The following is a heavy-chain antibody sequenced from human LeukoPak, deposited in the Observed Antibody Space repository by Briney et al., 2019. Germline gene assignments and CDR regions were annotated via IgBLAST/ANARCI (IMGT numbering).Heavy chain of an antibody. J-gene: IGHJ4*02. CDR2: ISYDGSNK. D-gene: IGHD5-18*01. CDR3: AKVTMGSTAMVNSYFDY. Sequence: GRSLRLSCAASGFTFSSYGMYWVRQAPGKGLEWVAVISYDGSNKYYADSVKGRFTISRDNSKNTLYLQMNSLRAEDTAVYYCAKVTMGSTAMVNSYFDYWGQGTLVTVSS. CDR1: GFTFSSYG. V-gene: IGHV3-30*18.